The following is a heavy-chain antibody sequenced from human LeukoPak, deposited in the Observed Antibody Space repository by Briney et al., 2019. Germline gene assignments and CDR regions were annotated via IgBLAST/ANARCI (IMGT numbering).Heavy chain of an antibody. CDR1: GGSISSYY. CDR2: IYTSGST. J-gene: IGHJ3*01. D-gene: IGHD1-14*01. CDR3: ARQPGGTAAFDL. V-gene: IGHV4-4*07. Sequence: SGTLSLTCTVSGGSISSYYWSWIRQPAGKGLEWIGRIYTSGSTNYNPSLKSRVTISVDKSKNQFSLTLSSVTAADTAVYYCARQPGGTAAFDLWGQGTMVTVSS.